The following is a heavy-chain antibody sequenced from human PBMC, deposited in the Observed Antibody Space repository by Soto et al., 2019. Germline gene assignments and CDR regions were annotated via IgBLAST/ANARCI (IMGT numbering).Heavy chain of an antibody. CDR3: ARGPTTEKVDP. CDR2: IHNSVSP. CDR1: GASIYNGGYF. J-gene: IGHJ5*02. V-gene: IGHV4-30-4*01. Sequence: QVQLQESGPGLVRPSQTLSLTCSVSGASIYNGGYFWSWIRQSPGKGLEWIGHIHNSVSPYNNPSLESLVTISADTSMNQFSLALTSVTDADTAMYYCARGPTTEKVDPWGQGILVTVSS.